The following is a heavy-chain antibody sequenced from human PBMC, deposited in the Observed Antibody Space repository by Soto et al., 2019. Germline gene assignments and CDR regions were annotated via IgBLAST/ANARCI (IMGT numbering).Heavy chain of an antibody. CDR1: EIPVSHFG. CDR2: IKSKADGSTR. V-gene: IGHV3-15*01. CDR3: ASPRPGSHGYSF. D-gene: IGHD3-16*01. J-gene: IGHJ4*01. Sequence: LHCSVSEIPVSHFGITRYVYKPGKGLEWVGRIKSKADGSTRGYATPVKDRFIISRDDSKKKVEVQMNALRTEDTAFYYCASPRPGSHGYSFWGHGALVIVSS.